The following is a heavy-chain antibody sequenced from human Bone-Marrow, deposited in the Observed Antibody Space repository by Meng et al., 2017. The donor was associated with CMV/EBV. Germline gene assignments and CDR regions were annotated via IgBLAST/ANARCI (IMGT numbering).Heavy chain of an antibody. Sequence: CGFNFSSYSMNWVRQAQGKGLEGVSSISSGSSYIYYADSVKGRFTISRDNAKNSLYLQMNSLRAEDTAVYYCARDPLAAAVSNWFDPWGQGTLVTVSS. D-gene: IGHD6-13*01. CDR2: ISSGSSYI. J-gene: IGHJ5*02. CDR1: GFNFSSYS. CDR3: ARDPLAAAVSNWFDP. V-gene: IGHV3-21*01.